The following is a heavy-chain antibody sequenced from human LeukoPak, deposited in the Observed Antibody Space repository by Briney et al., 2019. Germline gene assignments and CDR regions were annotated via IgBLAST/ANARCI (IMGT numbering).Heavy chain of an antibody. CDR2: IYYSGST. Sequence: SETLSLTCTVSGGSISSGDYYWSWIRQPPGKGLEWIGYIYYSGSTYYTPSLKSRVTISVDTSKNQFSLKLSSVTAADTAVYYCASNNPRYYYDSSGLGGMDVWGQGTTVTVSS. D-gene: IGHD3-22*01. CDR3: ASNNPRYYYDSSGLGGMDV. J-gene: IGHJ6*02. V-gene: IGHV4-30-4*01. CDR1: GGSISSGDYY.